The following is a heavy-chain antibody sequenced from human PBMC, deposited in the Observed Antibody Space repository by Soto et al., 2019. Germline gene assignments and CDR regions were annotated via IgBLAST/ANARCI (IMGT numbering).Heavy chain of an antibody. Sequence: QVQLVQSGAEVKKPGASVKVSCKASGYTFTGYYMHWVRQAPGQGLEWMGWINPNSGGTNYAQKFQGWVTMTRDTSISTAYMELSRLRSDDTAVYYCARGGVSGSYLGIGAFDIWGQGTMVTVSS. CDR3: ARGGVSGSYLGIGAFDI. V-gene: IGHV1-2*04. J-gene: IGHJ3*02. D-gene: IGHD3-10*01. CDR2: INPNSGGT. CDR1: GYTFTGYY.